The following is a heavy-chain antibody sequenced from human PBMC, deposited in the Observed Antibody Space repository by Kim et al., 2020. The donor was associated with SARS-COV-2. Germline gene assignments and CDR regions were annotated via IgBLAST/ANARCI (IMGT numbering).Heavy chain of an antibody. CDR1: GFTFSTYG. J-gene: IGHJ3*02. V-gene: IGHV3-74*01. CDR2: PNSIGINT. Sequence: GGSLRLSCTGSGFTFSTYGMNWVRQAPGKGLVWVSGPNSIGINTRHADSVKGRFTISRDNAKNTLYLQMNDLTAEDTAVYYCASSSFKAFNIWGQGTMVTVSS. D-gene: IGHD2-2*01. CDR3: ASSSFKAFNI.